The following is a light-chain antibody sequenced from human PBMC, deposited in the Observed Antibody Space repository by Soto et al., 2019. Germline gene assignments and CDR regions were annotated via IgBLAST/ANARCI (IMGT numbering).Light chain of an antibody. CDR3: QQYSTYPLT. CDR2: AAS. Sequence: AIRMTQSPSSFSASTGDRVTITCRASQGISSYLAWYQQKPGKAPKLLIYAASTLQSGVPSRFSGSGSGTDFTLTISCLQSEDFATYYCQQYSTYPLTFGPGTKVEI. CDR1: QGISSY. J-gene: IGKJ3*01. V-gene: IGKV1-8*01.